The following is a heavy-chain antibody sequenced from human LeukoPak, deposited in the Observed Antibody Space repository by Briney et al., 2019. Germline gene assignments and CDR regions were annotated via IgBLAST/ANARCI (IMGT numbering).Heavy chain of an antibody. D-gene: IGHD3-22*01. CDR3: AIRPSGYYDSSGYSGGDGAFDI. CDR1: GYSFTSYW. V-gene: IGHV5-51*01. J-gene: IGHJ3*02. Sequence: PGESLKISCKGSGYSFTSYWIGWVRQMPGKGLGWMGIIYPGDSDTRYSPSFQGQVTISADKSISTAYLQWSSLKASDTAMYYCAIRPSGYYDSSGYSGGDGAFDIWGEGTMVTVSS. CDR2: IYPGDSDT.